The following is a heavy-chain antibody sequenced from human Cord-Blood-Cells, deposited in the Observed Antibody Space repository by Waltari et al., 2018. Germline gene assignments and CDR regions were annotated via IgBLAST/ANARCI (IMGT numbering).Heavy chain of an antibody. V-gene: IGHV3-21*01. Sequence: EVQLVESGGGLVKPGGSLRLSCAASGFPFSSYSMNWVGQAPGERLGWVSSIRSSSSYIYYGDSRKGRFTISRDNAKNSLYLQMNSRRAEDTAVYYCARVGGYSGYGYWGQGTLVTVSS. J-gene: IGHJ4*02. CDR2: IRSSSSYI. CDR3: ARVGGYSGYGY. D-gene: IGHD5-12*01. CDR1: GFPFSSYS.